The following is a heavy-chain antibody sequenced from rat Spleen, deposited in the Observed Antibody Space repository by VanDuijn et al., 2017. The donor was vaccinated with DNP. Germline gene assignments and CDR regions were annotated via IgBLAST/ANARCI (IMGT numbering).Heavy chain of an antibody. J-gene: IGHJ1*01. CDR3: ARQLTGSWYFDF. V-gene: IGHV5S13*01. CDR2: ITTGGSNT. CDR1: GFTFSDYY. Sequence: EVKLVESGGGLVQPGRSLKLSCAGSGFTFSDYYMAWVRQTPKKGLEWVASITTGGSNTYYRDSVKGRFTISRYNAKNTQYLQMDSLRSEDTATYYCARQLTGSWYFDFWGPGTMVTVSS. D-gene: IGHD5-1*01.